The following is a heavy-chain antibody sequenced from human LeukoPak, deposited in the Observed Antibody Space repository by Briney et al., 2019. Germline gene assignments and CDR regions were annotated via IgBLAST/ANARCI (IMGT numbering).Heavy chain of an antibody. CDR1: GGSISSGSYY. Sequence: SETLSLTCTVSGGSISSGSYYWSWIRQPAGKGLEWIGRIYTSGSTNYNSSLKSRVTISVDTSKNQFSLKLSSVTAADTAVYYCARDYSRWFDPWGQGALVTVSS. CDR3: ARDYSRWFDP. CDR2: IYTSGST. V-gene: IGHV4-61*02. D-gene: IGHD4-11*01. J-gene: IGHJ5*02.